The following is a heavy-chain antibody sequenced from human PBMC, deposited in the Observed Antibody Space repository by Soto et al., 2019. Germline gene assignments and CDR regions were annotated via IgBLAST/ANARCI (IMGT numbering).Heavy chain of an antibody. CDR2: IAPFSATA. Sequence: QVQLLQSGAEVTQPGASETVSCKASGGPFSRYAFTCVRKAPGQGLAWMGGIAPFSATADYAQKFQGRVPITANESTSTAYLELGSLGAEYSAGYCCATSRGANTWFDPWGQGTLVIVSS. CDR3: ATSRGANTWFDP. D-gene: IGHD1-26*01. V-gene: IGHV1-69*12. J-gene: IGHJ5*02. CDR1: GGPFSRYA.